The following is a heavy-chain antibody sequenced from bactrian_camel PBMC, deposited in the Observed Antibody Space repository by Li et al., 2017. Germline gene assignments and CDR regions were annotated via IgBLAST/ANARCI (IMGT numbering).Heavy chain of an antibody. D-gene: IGHD3*01. V-gene: IGHV3S6*01. CDR3: AADTTSDCYTASWSYSVGRDRVDH. CDR2: INEDSSTK. CDR1: GFSFGNYW. Sequence: VQLVESGGGLAQPGGSLRLSCTASGFSFGNYWMYWVRQVPGKGLEWVSSINEDSSTKIYRDSVKGRFTISKDNAKNTLYLQMNNLKPEDTAMYYCAADTTSDCYTASWSYSVGRDRVDHWGQGTQVTVS. J-gene: IGHJ4*01.